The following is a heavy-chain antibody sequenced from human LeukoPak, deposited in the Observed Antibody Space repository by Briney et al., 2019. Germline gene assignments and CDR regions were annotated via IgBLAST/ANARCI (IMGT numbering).Heavy chain of an antibody. V-gene: IGHV3-43*02. Sequence: GGSLRLSCVVSGINFADYAMHWVRQPPGKGLEWVSLISADGGSTFSADFVKGRFSISRDNSKNSLYLQMNSLRSEDTAMYYCAKESGKFDYWGQGTLVAVSS. CDR3: AKESGKFDY. CDR2: ISADGGST. J-gene: IGHJ4*02. CDR1: GINFADYA.